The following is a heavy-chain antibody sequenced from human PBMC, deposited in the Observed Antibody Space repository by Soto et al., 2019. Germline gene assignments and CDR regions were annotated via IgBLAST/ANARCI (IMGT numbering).Heavy chain of an antibody. CDR3: AGVTSVLRAEGAYVGSWFGP. Sequence: SETLSLTCTVSGGSIRTPDWWSWVRQTPEKGLEWIGEIYHSGTPNYNPSLKSRVSMSVDTSNNQFSLKLYSVTAADTAVYYCAGVTSVLRAEGAYVGSWFGPLGQGTLVHVSP. J-gene: IGHJ5*02. D-gene: IGHD1-1*01. CDR2: IYHSGTP. V-gene: IGHV4-4*02. CDR1: GGSIRTPDW.